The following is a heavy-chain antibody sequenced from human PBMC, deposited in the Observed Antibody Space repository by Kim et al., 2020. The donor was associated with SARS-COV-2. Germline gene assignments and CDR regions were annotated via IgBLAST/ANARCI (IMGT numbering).Heavy chain of an antibody. J-gene: IGHJ4*02. CDR3: AKSNGGVVVTDFDY. CDR1: GFTFDDYA. CDR2: ISWNSGSI. Sequence: GGSLRLSCAASGFTFDDYAMHWVRQAPGKGLEWVSGISWNSGSIAYADSVKGRFTISRDNAKNSLYLQMNSLRAEDTALYYCAKSNGGVVVTDFDYWGQGTLVTVSS. D-gene: IGHD3-22*01. V-gene: IGHV3-9*01.